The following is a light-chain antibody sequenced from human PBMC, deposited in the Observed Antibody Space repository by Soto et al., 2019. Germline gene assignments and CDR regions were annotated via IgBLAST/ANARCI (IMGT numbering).Light chain of an antibody. CDR3: QQYGSSPPGWT. J-gene: IGKJ1*01. CDR1: QSVSSSY. CDR2: GAS. Sequence: EIVLTQSPGTLSLSPGERATLSCRASQSVSSSYLAWYQQKPGQAPRLLIYGASSRAIAIPDRFSGSGYGTDFTLTNSRLEPEDDAVYYCQQYGSSPPGWTFGQGTKVEIK. V-gene: IGKV3-20*01.